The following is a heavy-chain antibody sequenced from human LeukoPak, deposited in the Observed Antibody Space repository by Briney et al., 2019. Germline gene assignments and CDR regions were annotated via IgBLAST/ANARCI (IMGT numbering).Heavy chain of an antibody. J-gene: IGHJ4*02. Sequence: SETLSLTCTVSGGSISSGSYYWSWIRQPAGKGLEWIGRIYTSGGTNYNPSLKSRVTISVDTSKNQFSLKLSSVTAADTAVYYCARDRYDYVWGSYRYFSYWGQGTLVTVSS. CDR1: GGSISSGSYY. D-gene: IGHD3-16*02. CDR3: ARDRYDYVWGSYRYFSY. CDR2: IYTSGGT. V-gene: IGHV4-61*02.